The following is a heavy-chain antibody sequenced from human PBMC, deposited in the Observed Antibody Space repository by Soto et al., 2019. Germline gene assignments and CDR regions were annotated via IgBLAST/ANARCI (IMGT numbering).Heavy chain of an antibody. V-gene: IGHV1-3*01. CDR1: GYTFTSYA. CDR2: INAGNGNT. J-gene: IGHJ5*02. CDR3: ARDLVPAAIGFDP. D-gene: IGHD2-2*02. Sequence: ASVKVSCKASGYTFTSYAMHWVRQAPGQRLEWMGWINAGNGNTKYSQKFQGRVTITRDTSTSTAYMELRSLRSDDTAVYYCARDLVPAAIGFDPWGQGTLVTVSS.